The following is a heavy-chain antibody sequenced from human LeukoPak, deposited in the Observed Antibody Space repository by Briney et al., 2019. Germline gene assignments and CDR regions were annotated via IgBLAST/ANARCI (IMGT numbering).Heavy chain of an antibody. Sequence: ASVKVSCKASGHTFTGYYMHWVRQAPGQGLEWMGIINPGYGTTTYAQKFQGRVTMTRDTSTTTVYMELSSLRSDDTAVFYCARATAAAGLPTFDYWGQGTLVTVSS. CDR1: GHTFTGYY. CDR3: ARATAAAGLPTFDY. D-gene: IGHD6-13*01. J-gene: IGHJ4*02. CDR2: INPGYGTT. V-gene: IGHV1-46*01.